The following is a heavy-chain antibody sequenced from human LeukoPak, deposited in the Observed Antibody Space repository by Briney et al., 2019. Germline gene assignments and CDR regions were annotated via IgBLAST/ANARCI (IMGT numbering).Heavy chain of an antibody. Sequence: GGSLRLSCGASGFTFSSYSMNWVRQAPGKGLEWISSISSSSSYIYYADSVKGRFTISRDNAKNSLYLQMNSLRAEDTAAYYCARDNCSGGSCYNTYWGQGTLVTVSS. CDR2: ISSSSSYI. D-gene: IGHD2-15*01. J-gene: IGHJ4*02. V-gene: IGHV3-21*01. CDR3: ARDNCSGGSCYNTY. CDR1: GFTFSSYS.